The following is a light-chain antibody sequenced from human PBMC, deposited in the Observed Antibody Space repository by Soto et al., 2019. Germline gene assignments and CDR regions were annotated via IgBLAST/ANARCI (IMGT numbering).Light chain of an antibody. CDR3: QQYGSSPLT. Sequence: EIVLTQSTGSLSLSPGERATLSYRASQSVSSSFLAWYQQKPGQAPRLLIYGASSRATGIPDRFSGSGSGTDFTLTISRLEPEDVAVYYCQQYGSSPLTFGGGTKVEIK. CDR2: GAS. J-gene: IGKJ4*01. CDR1: QSVSSSF. V-gene: IGKV3-20*01.